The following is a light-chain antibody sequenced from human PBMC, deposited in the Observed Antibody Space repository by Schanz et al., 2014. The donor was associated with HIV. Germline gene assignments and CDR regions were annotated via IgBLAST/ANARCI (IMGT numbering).Light chain of an antibody. CDR1: SSNLGTNFQ. J-gene: IGLJ3*02. CDR2: DNT. CDR3: QSFDSSLNGVV. V-gene: IGLV1-40*01. Sequence: QSVLTQPPSVSGAPGQRVTISCTGGSSNLGTNFQVHWYQQLPGTAPKLLIFDNTNRPSGVPARFSGSKSGSSASLAISGLQAEDEADYFCQSFDSSLNGVVFGGGTKLTVL.